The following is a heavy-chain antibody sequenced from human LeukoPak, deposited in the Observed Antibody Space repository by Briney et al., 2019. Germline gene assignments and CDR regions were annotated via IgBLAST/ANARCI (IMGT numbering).Heavy chain of an antibody. J-gene: IGHJ4*02. CDR1: GFTFSSYA. CDR3: ARESEPYYDFWSGFDY. Sequence: GGSLRLTCAASGFTFSSYAMSWVSQAPGKGLEWGSAISGSGGSTYYADSVKGRFTISRDNAKNSLYLQMNSLRAEDTAVYYCARESEPYYDFWSGFDYWGQGTLVTVSS. CDR2: ISGSGGST. D-gene: IGHD3-3*01. V-gene: IGHV3-23*01.